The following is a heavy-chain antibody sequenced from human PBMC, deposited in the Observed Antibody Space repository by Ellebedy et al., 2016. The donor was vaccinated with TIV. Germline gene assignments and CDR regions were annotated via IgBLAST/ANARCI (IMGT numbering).Heavy chain of an antibody. CDR2: IYSTGSS. J-gene: IGHJ4*02. V-gene: IGHV4-4*07. Sequence: MPGGSLRLSCTVSGGSMRSYYWGWIRQPAGKGLEWIGRIYSTGSSHYNPSLKSRVTMSVDASRNYFSLKLSSVSAADTAVYYCARYSGYDYGNYFDYWGQGAVVTVSS. CDR1: GGSMRSYY. CDR3: ARYSGYDYGNYFDY. D-gene: IGHD5-12*01.